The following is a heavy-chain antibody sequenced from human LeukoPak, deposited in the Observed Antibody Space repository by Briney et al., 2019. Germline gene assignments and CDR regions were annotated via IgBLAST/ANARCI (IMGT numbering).Heavy chain of an antibody. D-gene: IGHD3-10*01. CDR2: INHSGST. V-gene: IGHV4-34*01. CDR3: AREGSWVRGVIIRGMDV. CDR1: GGSFSGYY. J-gene: IGHJ6*02. Sequence: PSETLSLTCAVYGGSFSGYYWSWIRQPPGKGLEWIGEINHSGSTNYNPSLKSRVTISVDTSKNQFSLKLSSVTAADTAVYYCAREGSWVRGVIIRGMDVWGQGTTVTVSS.